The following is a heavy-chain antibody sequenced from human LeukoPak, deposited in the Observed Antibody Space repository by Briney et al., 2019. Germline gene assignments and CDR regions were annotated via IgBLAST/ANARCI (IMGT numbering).Heavy chain of an antibody. CDR1: GFTFSSYA. J-gene: IGHJ4*02. CDR3: AKGSSGWYGNFDY. Sequence: GGSLRLSCAASGFTFSSYAMSWVRRAPGKGLEWVSAISGSGGSTYYADSVKGRFTISRDNSKNTLYLQMNSLRAEDTAVYYCAKGSSGWYGNFDYWGQGTLVTVSS. V-gene: IGHV3-23*01. CDR2: ISGSGGST. D-gene: IGHD6-19*01.